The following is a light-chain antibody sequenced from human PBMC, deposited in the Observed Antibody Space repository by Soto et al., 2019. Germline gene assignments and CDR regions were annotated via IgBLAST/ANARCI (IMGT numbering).Light chain of an antibody. CDR2: AAS. V-gene: IGKV1-39*01. CDR3: QQSFGTPPT. Sequence: DIQMTQSPSSLSASVGDRVTITCRASQSISYNVNWYQHKPGTAPNLLIYAASSLQSGVPSRFSGSGSGTDFTLTISSLQPEDFVTYYCQQSFGTPPTFGGGTKVEIK. CDR1: QSISYN. J-gene: IGKJ4*02.